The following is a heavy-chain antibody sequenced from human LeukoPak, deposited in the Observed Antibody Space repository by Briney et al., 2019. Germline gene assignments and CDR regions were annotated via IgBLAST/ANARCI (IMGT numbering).Heavy chain of an antibody. CDR2: ISVSGVST. Sequence: GWSLRLSCAASGFTFSSYAMRWVGQAPGKALEWAAAISVSGVSTYYADSVKGRFTISRNSSKNTLSLQLNTLRAEDTAVYYCAKDTDDSSGYFYGYFDYWGQGTLVTVSS. V-gene: IGHV3-23*01. CDR1: GFTFSSYA. CDR3: AKDTDDSSGYFYGYFDY. J-gene: IGHJ4*02. D-gene: IGHD3-22*01.